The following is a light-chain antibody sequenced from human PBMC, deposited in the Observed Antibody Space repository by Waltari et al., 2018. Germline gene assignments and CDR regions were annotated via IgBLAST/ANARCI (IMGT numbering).Light chain of an antibody. Sequence: LLHSDGMTYMFLFLEIPGQPPQLVIYVGSMRFSGVPDRFSCSGSGTEFALKFSRVEAENVGVYYCMQSVQLSMWTFREGTKVEIK. CDR2: VGS. V-gene: IGKV2D-29*01. CDR1: LLHSDGMTY. J-gene: IGKJ1*01. CDR3: MQSVQLSMWT.